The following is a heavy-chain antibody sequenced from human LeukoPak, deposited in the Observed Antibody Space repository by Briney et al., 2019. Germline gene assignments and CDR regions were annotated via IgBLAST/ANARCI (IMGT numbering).Heavy chain of an antibody. CDR3: AKSNGYGLVDI. D-gene: IGHD3-10*01. CDR2: IYTSGST. Sequence: PSETLSLTCSVSGGSISSYYWSWIRQPAGKGLEWIGRIYTSGSTNYNPSLKSRVTISLDTSRNQFSLKLNSVTAADTAVYYCAKSNGYGLVDIWGQGTMVTVSS. V-gene: IGHV4-4*07. J-gene: IGHJ3*02. CDR1: GGSISSYY.